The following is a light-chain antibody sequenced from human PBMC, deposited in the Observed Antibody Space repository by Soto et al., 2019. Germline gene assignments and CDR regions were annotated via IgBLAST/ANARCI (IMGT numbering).Light chain of an antibody. CDR1: SSDVGGYNY. Sequence: QSALTQPASVSGSPGQSVTISCTGTSSDVGGYNYVSWYQQHPGKAPKVMIYEVSERPSGVPNRFSGSKSGNTASLTISGLEAEDEDDYYRCSYGSSTSYVFGTGTKVTVL. CDR2: EVS. J-gene: IGLJ1*01. V-gene: IGLV2-11*01. CDR3: CSYGSSTSYV.